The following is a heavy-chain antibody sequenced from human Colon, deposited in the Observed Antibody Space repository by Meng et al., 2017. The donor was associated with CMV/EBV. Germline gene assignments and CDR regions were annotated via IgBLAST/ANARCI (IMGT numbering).Heavy chain of an antibody. D-gene: IGHD1-14*01. J-gene: IGHJ5*02. CDR3: ASHLWEPTSDPFDP. CDR1: GGSISRSSYK. CDR2: ISYSGST. Sequence: GGSISRSSYKWGWIRQPPGKGLEWIASISYSGSTSYNPSLKSRVTISVHTSQNQFSLKLSSVTAADTAVYYCASHLWEPTSDPFDPWGQGTLVTVSS. V-gene: IGHV4-39*01.